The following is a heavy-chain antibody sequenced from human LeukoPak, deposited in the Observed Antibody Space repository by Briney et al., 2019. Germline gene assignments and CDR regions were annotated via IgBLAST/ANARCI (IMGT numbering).Heavy chain of an antibody. CDR2: INAGNGNT. CDR1: GYTFTGYA. D-gene: IGHD3-22*01. Sequence: ASVKVSCKASGYTFTGYAMHWVRQAPGQRLEWMGWINAGNGNTKYSQKFQGRVTITRDTSASTAYMELSSLRSEDTAVYYCARDQPAYYYDSSGYYYGNWFDPWGQGTLVTVSS. CDR3: ARDQPAYYYDSSGYYYGNWFDP. V-gene: IGHV1-3*01. J-gene: IGHJ5*02.